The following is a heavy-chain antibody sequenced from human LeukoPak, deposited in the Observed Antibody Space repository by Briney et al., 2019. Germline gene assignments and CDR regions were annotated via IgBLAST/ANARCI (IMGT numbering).Heavy chain of an antibody. Sequence: PGGSLRLSCAASGFTFSSYAMSWVRQAPGKGLGWVSSISAGGGSTYYADSVKGRFTISRDNSKNTLYLQMNSLRAEDTAVYYCAKRSVAGTYYFDDWGQGTLVTVSS. CDR3: AKRSVAGTYYFDD. D-gene: IGHD6-19*01. V-gene: IGHV3-23*01. J-gene: IGHJ4*02. CDR1: GFTFSSYA. CDR2: ISAGGGST.